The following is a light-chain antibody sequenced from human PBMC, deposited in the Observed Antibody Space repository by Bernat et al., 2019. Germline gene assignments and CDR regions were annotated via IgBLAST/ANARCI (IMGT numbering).Light chain of an antibody. J-gene: IGKJ4*01. CDR2: GAS. Sequence: EMVLMQSPGTLSLSPGESVSLSCRASQTLDNNYLAWYQQKPGQAPRLLISGASSRATGIPDRFSGSGSGTDFSLTISRLEPEDFAVYYCQQYGDSVTFGGGTKVEIK. CDR1: QTLDNNY. CDR3: QQYGDSVT. V-gene: IGKV3-20*01.